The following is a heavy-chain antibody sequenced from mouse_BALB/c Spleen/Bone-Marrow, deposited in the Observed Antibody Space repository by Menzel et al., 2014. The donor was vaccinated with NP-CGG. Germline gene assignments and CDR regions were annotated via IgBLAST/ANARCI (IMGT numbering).Heavy chain of an antibody. CDR1: GYTFTSYW. V-gene: IGHV1-7*01. J-gene: IGHJ2*01. D-gene: IGHD2-10*02. Sequence: VKLLESGAEPAKPGASVQLSCKASGYTFTSYWMHWVKQRPGQGLEWIGYINPITGYIEYNQKFKDKATLTADRSSSTAHMQLSSLTSEDSAVHYCARSKYGNYVGFDYWGQGTTLTVSS. CDR2: INPITGYI. CDR3: ARSKYGNYVGFDY.